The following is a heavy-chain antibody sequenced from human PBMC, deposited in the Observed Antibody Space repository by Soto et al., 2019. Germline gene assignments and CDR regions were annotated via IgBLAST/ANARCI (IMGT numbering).Heavy chain of an antibody. CDR3: ARDSPVGSSWSFYYYYGMGV. CDR2: INPNSGGT. D-gene: IGHD6-13*01. CDR1: GYTFTGYY. J-gene: IGHJ6*02. V-gene: IGHV1-2*02. Sequence: ASVKVSCKASGYTFTGYYMHWVRQAPGQGLEWMGWINPNSGGTNYAQKFQGRVTMTRDTSISTAYMELSRLRSDDTAVYYCARDSPVGSSWSFYYYYGMGVWGQGTTVTVSS.